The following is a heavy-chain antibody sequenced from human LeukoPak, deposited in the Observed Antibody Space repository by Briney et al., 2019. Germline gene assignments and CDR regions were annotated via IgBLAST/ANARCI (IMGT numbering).Heavy chain of an antibody. V-gene: IGHV4-61*02. CDR1: GGSISSGSYY. D-gene: IGHD6-19*01. CDR3: AREGMAVAGTSDY. Sequence: SETLSLTCTVSGGSISSGSYYWSWIRQPAGKGLEWIGRIYTSGSTNYNPSLKSRVTISVDTSKNQFSLKLSSVTAADTAVYYCAREGMAVAGTSDYWGQGTLVTVSS. J-gene: IGHJ4*02. CDR2: IYTSGST.